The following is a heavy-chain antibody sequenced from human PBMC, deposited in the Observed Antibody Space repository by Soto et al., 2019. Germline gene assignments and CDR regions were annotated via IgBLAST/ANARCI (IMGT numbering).Heavy chain of an antibody. CDR1: GFTFSTSA. CDR3: AKDRIVAPTTDYSYGMDV. D-gene: IGHD2-21*01. J-gene: IGHJ6*01. CDR2: ISGSGGRT. V-gene: IGHV3-23*01. Sequence: EVQLSESGGGLVQPGTSLRLSCAASGFTFSTSAMSWVRQAPGRGLEWVSGISGSGGRTYYADSMKGRFTIYRDNSKNTVHLQTNSLTGDDTGVYYCAKDRIVAPTTDYSYGMDVCGQGTTVNVSS.